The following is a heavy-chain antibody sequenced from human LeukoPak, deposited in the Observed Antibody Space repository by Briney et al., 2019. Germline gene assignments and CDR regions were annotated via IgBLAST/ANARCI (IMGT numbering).Heavy chain of an antibody. D-gene: IGHD1-14*01. CDR1: GFTFSSYA. Sequence: GGSLRLSCAASGFTFSSYAMSWVRQAPGKGLEWVSGISGSGGSTYYADSVKGRFTISRDNSKNTVSLQMNSLRAEDTAVYYCAKVSGGGLYYDGMDVWGQGTTVTVSS. J-gene: IGHJ6*02. V-gene: IGHV3-23*01. CDR3: AKVSGGGLYYDGMDV. CDR2: ISGSGGST.